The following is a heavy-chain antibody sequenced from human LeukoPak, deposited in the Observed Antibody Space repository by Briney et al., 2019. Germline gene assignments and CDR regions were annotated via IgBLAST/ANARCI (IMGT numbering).Heavy chain of an antibody. CDR3: ARRCSGGSCHSYAFDI. J-gene: IGHJ3*02. D-gene: IGHD2-15*01. V-gene: IGHV4-38-2*02. CDR2: MYHSGST. Sequence: SETLSLTCTVSGYSISSGYYWGWIRQPPGKGLEWIGSMYHSGSTYFNPSLKSRVTISVDTSKNQFSLNLNSVTAADTAVYYCARRCSGGSCHSYAFDIWGQGTMVTVSS. CDR1: GYSISSGYY.